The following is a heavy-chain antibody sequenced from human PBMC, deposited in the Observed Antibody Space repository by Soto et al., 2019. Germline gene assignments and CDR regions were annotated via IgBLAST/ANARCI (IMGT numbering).Heavy chain of an antibody. Sequence: QVQLVESGGGVVQPGRSLRLSCAASGFTFGSYGMHWVRQAPGKGLEWVAIIWYDGSNKYYADSVKGRFTISRDNSKNTLYLQMNSLRAEDTAVYYCARSRAGVYFDYWGQGTLVTVSS. CDR2: IWYDGSNK. CDR3: ARSRAGVYFDY. J-gene: IGHJ4*02. D-gene: IGHD3-10*01. V-gene: IGHV3-33*01. CDR1: GFTFGSYG.